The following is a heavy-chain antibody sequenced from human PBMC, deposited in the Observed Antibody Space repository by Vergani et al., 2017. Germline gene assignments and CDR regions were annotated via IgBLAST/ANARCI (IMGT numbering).Heavy chain of an antibody. Sequence: QVQLVESGGGLVKPGGSLRLSCAASGFTFSDYYMSWIRQALGKGLEWVSEISSSSSYTNYADSVKGRFTISRDNAKNSLYLQINSLRAEDTAVYYCARIRGAEDYFDYWGQGTLVTVSS. CDR2: ISSSSSYT. D-gene: IGHD3-3*02. CDR1: GFTFSDYY. J-gene: IGHJ4*02. CDR3: ARIRGAEDYFDY. V-gene: IGHV3-11*06.